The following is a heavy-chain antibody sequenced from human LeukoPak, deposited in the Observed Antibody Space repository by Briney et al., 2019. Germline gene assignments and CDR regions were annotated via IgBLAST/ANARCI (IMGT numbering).Heavy chain of an antibody. Sequence: SETLSLTCAVSGASISSYSCWSWIRQPAGKGLEWIGRAFTSGSTDYNPSLKSRVTMSLDTSKNQFSLKLRSVTAADTAVYYCVGDDTGFDPWGQGTLVTVSS. CDR1: GASISSYSC. J-gene: IGHJ5*02. V-gene: IGHV4-4*07. CDR3: VGDDTGFDP. CDR2: AFTSGST.